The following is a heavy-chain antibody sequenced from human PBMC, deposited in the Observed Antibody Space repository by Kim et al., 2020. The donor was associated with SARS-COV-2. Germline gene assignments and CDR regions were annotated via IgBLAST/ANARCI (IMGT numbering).Heavy chain of an antibody. V-gene: IGHV4-59*13. CDR1: GGSISSDY. J-gene: IGHJ5*02. CDR2: IYYSGTT. CDR3: ARSEATVRLDP. D-gene: IGHD4-4*01. Sequence: SETLSLTCTVSGGSISSDYWNWIRQPPGKGLEWIGYIYYSGTTNYNPSLKSRVTISVDTSKNQFSLKLSSVTAADTAVYYCARSEATVRLDPWGQGTLVTVSS.